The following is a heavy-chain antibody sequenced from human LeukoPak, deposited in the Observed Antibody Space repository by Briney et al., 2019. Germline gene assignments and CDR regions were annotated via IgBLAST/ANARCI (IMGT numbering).Heavy chain of an antibody. J-gene: IGHJ3*02. CDR2: IYYSGST. V-gene: IGHV4-59*08. CDR3: ARHILSVAGTNAFDI. Sequence: SETLSLTCTVSGGSISSYYWSWIRQPPGKGLEWIGYIYYSGSTNYNPSLKSRVTISVDTSKNQFSLKLGSVTAADTAVYYCARHILSVAGTNAFDIWGQGTMVTVSS. D-gene: IGHD6-19*01. CDR1: GGSISSYY.